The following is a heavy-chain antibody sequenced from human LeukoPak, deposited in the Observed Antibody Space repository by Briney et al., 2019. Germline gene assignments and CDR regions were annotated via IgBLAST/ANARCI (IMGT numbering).Heavy chain of an antibody. V-gene: IGHV5-10-1*01. Sequence: GESRKISGKGSGYSFTSYWSSWVRQMPGKGRDWMGGIDPSDSYTNYSPSFQAHVPISADKYISTAYLQWSSLKASDTAMYYCARHASSSWYKYCDYWGQGTLVTVSS. CDR1: GYSFTSYW. D-gene: IGHD6-13*01. CDR2: IDPSDSYT. J-gene: IGHJ4*02. CDR3: ARHASSSWYKYCDY.